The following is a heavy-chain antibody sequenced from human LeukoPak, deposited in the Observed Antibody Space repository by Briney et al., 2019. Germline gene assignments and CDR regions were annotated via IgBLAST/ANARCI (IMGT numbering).Heavy chain of an antibody. CDR3: ARGNYDILTGYFASPYYYYGMDV. D-gene: IGHD3-9*01. J-gene: IGHJ6*02. CDR2: IYHSGST. CDR1: GGSISSGGYY. Sequence: PSETLSLTCTVSGGSISSGGYYWSWIRQPPGKGLEWIGYIYHSGSTYYNPSLKSRVTISVDRSKNQFSLKLSSVTAADTAVYYCARGNYDILTGYFASPYYYYGMDVWGQGTTVTVSS. V-gene: IGHV4-30-2*01.